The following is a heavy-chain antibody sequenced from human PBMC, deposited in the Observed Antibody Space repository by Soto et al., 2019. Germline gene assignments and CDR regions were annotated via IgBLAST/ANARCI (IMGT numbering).Heavy chain of an antibody. CDR1: GFSLTGSGVG. V-gene: IGHV2-5*02. CDR2: IYWDDDK. Sequence: SGPTLVNPTQTLTLTCTFSGFSLTGSGVGVGWIRQPPGKALEWLALIYWDDDKRYSPSLKSRLTITKDTSKNQVALTVTNMEPVDTATYYCARVLWSDTSLYYFDYWGQ. CDR3: ARVLWSDTSLYYFDY. J-gene: IGHJ4*02. D-gene: IGHD3-3*01.